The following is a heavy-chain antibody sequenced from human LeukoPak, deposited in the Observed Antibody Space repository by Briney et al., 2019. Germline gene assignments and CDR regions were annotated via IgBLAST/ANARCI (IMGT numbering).Heavy chain of an antibody. J-gene: IGHJ4*02. CDR1: GFTFSTYS. D-gene: IGHD1-26*01. V-gene: IGHV3-53*01. Sequence: GGSLRLSCTASGFTFSTYSMNWVRQAPGKGLEWVSILYSGGSTNYADSVKGRFTISRDDSKNTLYLDMNSLRVDDSAVYYCARSSPGVGATWGQGTLVTVSS. CDR3: ARSSPGVGAT. CDR2: LYSGGST.